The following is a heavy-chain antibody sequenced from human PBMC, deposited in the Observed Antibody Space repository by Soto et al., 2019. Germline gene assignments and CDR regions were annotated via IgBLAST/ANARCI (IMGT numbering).Heavy chain of an antibody. CDR3: AADYPPPYYDFWSGNGMDV. CDR2: IVVGSGNT. Sequence: SVKVSCKASGFTFTSSAVQWVRQARGQRLEWIGWIVVGSGNTNYAQKFQERVTITRDMSTSTAYMELSSLRSEDTAVYYCAADYPPPYYDFWSGNGMDVWGQGTTVTV. CDR1: GFTFTSSA. J-gene: IGHJ6*02. D-gene: IGHD3-3*01. V-gene: IGHV1-58*01.